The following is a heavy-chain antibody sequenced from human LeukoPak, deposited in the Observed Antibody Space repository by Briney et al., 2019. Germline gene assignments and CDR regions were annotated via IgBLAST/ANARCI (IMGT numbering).Heavy chain of an antibody. CDR3: AKSLGELRPY. Sequence: PGGTLRLSCAASGLTFSSYAMSWVRQAPGKGLEWVSAISGSGGSTYSADSVKGRFTISRDNSKNTLYLQMNSLRAEDTAVYYCAKSLGELRPYWGQGTLVTVSS. V-gene: IGHV3-23*01. D-gene: IGHD3-10*01. CDR2: ISGSGGST. CDR1: GLTFSSYA. J-gene: IGHJ4*02.